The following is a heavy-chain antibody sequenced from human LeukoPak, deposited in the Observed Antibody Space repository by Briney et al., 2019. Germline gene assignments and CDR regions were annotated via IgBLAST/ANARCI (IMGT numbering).Heavy chain of an antibody. D-gene: IGHD1-26*01. CDR3: AKEGGSYRERHFDY. CDR2: ITGSGGST. Sequence: PGGSRRLSCAASGFTFSNYAMSWVRQAPGKGLEWVSAITGSGGSTYYADSVKSRYTISRDNSKNTLYLQMNSLRAEDTAVYYCAKEGGSYRERHFDYWGQGTLVTVSS. J-gene: IGHJ4*02. V-gene: IGHV3-23*01. CDR1: GFTFSNYA.